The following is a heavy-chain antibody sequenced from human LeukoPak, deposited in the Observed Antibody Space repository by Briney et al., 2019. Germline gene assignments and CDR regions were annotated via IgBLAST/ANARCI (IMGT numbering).Heavy chain of an antibody. CDR1: GFTFGTYA. V-gene: IGHV3-7*01. Sequence: PGGSLRLSCAGSGFTFGTYAMSWVRQAPGKGLEWVANIKKDGIEKYYVESVKGRFTISRDNAKNSLSLQMNSLRAEDTAVYYCARGRYSSRSGGYYFDIWGQGTLVTVSS. J-gene: IGHJ4*02. D-gene: IGHD2-2*01. CDR2: IKKDGIEK. CDR3: ARGRYSSRSGGYYFDI.